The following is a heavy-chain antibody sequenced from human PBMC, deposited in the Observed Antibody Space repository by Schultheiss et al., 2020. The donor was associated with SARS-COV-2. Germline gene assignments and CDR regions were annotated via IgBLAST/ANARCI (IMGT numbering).Heavy chain of an antibody. Sequence: SETLSLTCTVSGGSVSSGSYYWSWIRQPPGKGLEWIGYIYYSGSTNYNPSLKSRVTISVDTSKNQFSLKLSSVTAADTAVYYCARAAYTSYSSGWYNWFDPWGQGTLVTVSS. CDR2: IYYSGST. CDR1: GGSVSSGSYY. V-gene: IGHV4-61*01. D-gene: IGHD6-19*01. J-gene: IGHJ5*02. CDR3: ARAAYTSYSSGWYNWFDP.